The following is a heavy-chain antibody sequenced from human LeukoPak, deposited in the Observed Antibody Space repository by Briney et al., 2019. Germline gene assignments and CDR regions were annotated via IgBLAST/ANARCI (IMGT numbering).Heavy chain of an antibody. CDR3: ARATPGGTPRYYYYYYYMDV. CDR1: GYTFTSYG. Sequence: ASVRVSCKASGYTFTSYGISWVRQAPGQGLEWMGWISAYNGNTNYAQKLQGRVTMTTDTSTSTAYMELRSLRSDDTAVYYCARATPGGTPRYYYYYYYMDVWGKGTTVTVSS. J-gene: IGHJ6*03. D-gene: IGHD3-16*01. CDR2: ISAYNGNT. V-gene: IGHV1-18*01.